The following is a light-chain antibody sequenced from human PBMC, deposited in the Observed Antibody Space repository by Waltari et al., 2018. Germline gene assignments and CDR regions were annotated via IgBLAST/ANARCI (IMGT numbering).Light chain of an antibody. CDR2: GAS. CDR1: QSIRSH. Sequence: DVQVTQSPSSLSASVGDRVPITCRASQSIRSHLNWYQQRPGQAPKLLIYGASILQSGVPSRFSGSGPGADFTLTISSLQPEDFATYYCQQSYSSPYTFGQGTKLEI. J-gene: IGKJ2*01. V-gene: IGKV1-39*01. CDR3: QQSYSSPYT.